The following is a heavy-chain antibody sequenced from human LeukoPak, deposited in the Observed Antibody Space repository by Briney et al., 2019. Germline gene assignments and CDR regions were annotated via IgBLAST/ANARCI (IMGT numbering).Heavy chain of an antibody. V-gene: IGHV4-59*02. CDR3: ARVVYRGENWFDP. CDR2: IFSNGNT. CDR1: SGLVSSDY. J-gene: IGHJ5*02. Sequence: SETLSLTCTVYSGLVSSDYWTWIRQPPGKGLEWVGYIFSNGNTEYSPSLESRATISVDTSKNQCSLKLTSVTAADTAVYYCARVVYRGENWFDPWGQGTLVTVSS. D-gene: IGHD3-10*01.